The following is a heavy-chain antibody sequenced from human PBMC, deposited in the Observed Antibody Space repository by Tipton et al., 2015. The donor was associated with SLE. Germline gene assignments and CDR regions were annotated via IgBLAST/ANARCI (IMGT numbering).Heavy chain of an antibody. J-gene: IGHJ3*02. CDR1: GYSISSGYY. Sequence: TLSLTCAVSGYSISSGYYWSWIRQPPGKGLEWIGEITHSENTKYSPSLKSRVSMTIDTSKNQFSLKLNSVTAADTAVYYCARKIMITFGGFVARHVFDIWGQGTMVTVSS. CDR3: ARKIMITFGGFVARHVFDI. CDR2: ITHSENT. V-gene: IGHV4-34*01. D-gene: IGHD3-16*02.